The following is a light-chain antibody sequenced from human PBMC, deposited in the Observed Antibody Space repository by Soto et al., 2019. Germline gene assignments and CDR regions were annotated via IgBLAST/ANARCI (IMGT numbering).Light chain of an antibody. CDR3: ATWDGGLTPQGV. Sequence: QSELSQPPSVSAAPGQRVTISCSGSTSNIGKYYVSWYQQVPGTAPRLLIYDNNQRPSGIPDRFSGSKSGTSATLAITGLQTGDEADYYCATWDGGLTPQGVFGTGTKLTVL. CDR2: DNN. J-gene: IGLJ1*01. CDR1: TSNIGKYY. V-gene: IGLV1-51*01.